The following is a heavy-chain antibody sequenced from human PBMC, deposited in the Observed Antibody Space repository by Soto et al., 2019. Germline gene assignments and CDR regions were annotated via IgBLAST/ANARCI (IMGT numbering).Heavy chain of an antibody. Sequence: QVQLVQSGAEVKKPGASVKVSCKASGYTFTSYDINWVRQATGQGLEWMGWMNPNSGNTGYAQKFQGRVTMTRNTSXSXXYMELSSLRSEDTAVYYCAREYSSGWYYYYYGMDVWGQGTTVTVSS. CDR1: GYTFTSYD. CDR2: MNPNSGNT. V-gene: IGHV1-8*01. CDR3: AREYSSGWYYYYYGMDV. J-gene: IGHJ6*02. D-gene: IGHD6-19*01.